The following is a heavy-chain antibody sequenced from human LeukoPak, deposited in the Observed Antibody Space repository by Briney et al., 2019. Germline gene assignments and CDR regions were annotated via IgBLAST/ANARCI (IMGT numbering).Heavy chain of an antibody. CDR1: GFTFSSYD. Sequence: PGGSLRLSCAASGFTFSSYDMSWVRQAPGKGLEWVSGITGSGGSTYYADSVKGRFTISRDNSKNTLNLQMNSLRAEDTAIYYCARDERLLSFLKWGQGTLVTVSS. CDR3: ARDERLLSFLK. J-gene: IGHJ4*02. D-gene: IGHD3-3*01. CDR2: ITGSGGST. V-gene: IGHV3-23*01.